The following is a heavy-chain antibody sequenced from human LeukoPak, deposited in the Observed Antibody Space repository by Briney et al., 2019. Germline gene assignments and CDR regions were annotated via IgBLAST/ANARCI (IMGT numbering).Heavy chain of an antibody. Sequence: GGSLRLSCAASGFTFDDYAMHWVRQASGEGLGWVSGISWNSGSIGYADSVKGRFTISRDNAKNSLYLQMNSLRAEDTALYYCAKGIVATTRTFDIWGQGTMVTVSS. CDR2: ISWNSGSI. CDR3: AKGIVATTRTFDI. CDR1: GFTFDDYA. V-gene: IGHV3-9*01. D-gene: IGHD5-12*01. J-gene: IGHJ3*02.